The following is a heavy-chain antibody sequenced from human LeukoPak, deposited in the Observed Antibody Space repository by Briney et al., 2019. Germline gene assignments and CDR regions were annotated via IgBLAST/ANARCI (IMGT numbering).Heavy chain of an antibody. V-gene: IGHV3-30*04. J-gene: IGHJ4*02. CDR2: ISYDGSNK. CDR3: ARYYYDSWALDY. D-gene: IGHD3-22*01. Sequence: PGGSLRLSCAASGFTFSSHAMHWVRQAPGKGLEWVAVISYDGSNKYYADSVKGRFTISRDNSKNTLYLQMNSLRAEDTAVYYCARYYYDSWALDYWGQGTLVTVSS. CDR1: GFTFSSHA.